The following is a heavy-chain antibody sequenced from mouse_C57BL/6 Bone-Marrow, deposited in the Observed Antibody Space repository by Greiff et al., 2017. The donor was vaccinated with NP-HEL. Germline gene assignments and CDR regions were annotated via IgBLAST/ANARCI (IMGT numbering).Heavy chain of an antibody. CDR2: ISSGGSYT. CDR3: ARQGLRPYYFDY. Sequence: EVHLVESGGDLVKPGGSLKLSCAASGFTFSSYGMSWVRQTPDKRLEWVATISSGGSYTYYPDNVKGRFTISRDNAKNTLYLQMSSLKSEDTAMYSCARQGLRPYYFDYWGQGTTLTVSS. V-gene: IGHV5-6*01. J-gene: IGHJ2*01. D-gene: IGHD1-2*01. CDR1: GFTFSSYG.